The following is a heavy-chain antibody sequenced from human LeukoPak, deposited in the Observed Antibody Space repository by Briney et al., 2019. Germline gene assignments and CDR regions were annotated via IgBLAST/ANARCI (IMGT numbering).Heavy chain of an antibody. J-gene: IGHJ4*02. CDR2: IYSGGST. CDR1: GFTVSSNY. D-gene: IGHD3-22*01. V-gene: IGHV3-66*01. CDR3: ARDTDSSGYYS. Sequence: GGSLRLSCAASGFTVSSNYMSWVRQAPGKGLEWVSVIYSGGSTYYADSVKGRFTISRDNSKNTLYLQMDSLRAEDTAVYYCARDTDSSGYYSWGQGTLVTVSS.